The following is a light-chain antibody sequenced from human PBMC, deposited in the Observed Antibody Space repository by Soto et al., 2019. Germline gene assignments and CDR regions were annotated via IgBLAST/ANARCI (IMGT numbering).Light chain of an antibody. V-gene: IGLV2-14*01. CDR2: EVS. CDR3: SSYTRSSTLYV. J-gene: IGLJ1*01. Sequence: QSVLTQPASVSGSPGQSITISCNGTSSDVGTYNYVSWYQQYPGKAPKVMIYEVSNRPSGVSNRFSGSKSGNTASLTISGLQAEDEADYYCSSYTRSSTLYVFGTGTKVTVL. CDR1: SSDVGTYNY.